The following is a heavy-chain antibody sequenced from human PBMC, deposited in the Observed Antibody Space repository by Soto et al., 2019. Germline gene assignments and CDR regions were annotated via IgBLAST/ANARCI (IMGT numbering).Heavy chain of an antibody. CDR3: ARGVGFGYYYYHMDL. CDR2: IYHSGSA. J-gene: IGHJ6*02. CDR1: GGSISSSHW. V-gene: IGHV4-4*02. Sequence: QVHLQESGPGLVNPSGTLTLTCAVSGGSISSSHWWGWVRQAPGKGLEWIGEIYHSGSADYNPSLGSRVTISIDTSKNQFSLKLTSVTAADTAVYYCARGVGFGYYYYHMDLWGQGTTVTVSS. D-gene: IGHD3-10*01.